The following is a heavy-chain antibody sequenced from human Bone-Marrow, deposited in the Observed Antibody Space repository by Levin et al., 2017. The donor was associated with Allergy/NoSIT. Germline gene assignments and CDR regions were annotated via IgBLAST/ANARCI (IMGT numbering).Heavy chain of an antibody. V-gene: IGHV1-24*01. Sequence: ASVKVSCKISGYTLSTLSIHWVRQAPGKGLEWMGGFDPDDGETLYGQNFRGRVTMTEDTSTDTAYMELPSLRSEDTAVYYCATRYYYGSGTFLFYFDYWGQGTLVTVSS. CDR2: FDPDDGET. CDR3: ATRYYYGSGTFLFYFDY. J-gene: IGHJ4*02. D-gene: IGHD3-10*01. CDR1: GYTLSTLS.